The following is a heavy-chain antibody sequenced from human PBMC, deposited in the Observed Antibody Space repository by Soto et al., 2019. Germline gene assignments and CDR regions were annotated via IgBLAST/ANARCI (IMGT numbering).Heavy chain of an antibody. Sequence: ASVKVSCKVSGYTLTELSMHWVRQAPGKGLEWMGGFDPEDGETIYAQKFQGRVTMTEDTPTDTAYMELSSLRSEDTAVYYCATASMDAYCSGGSCSPNWFDPWGQGTLVTVSS. D-gene: IGHD2-15*01. V-gene: IGHV1-24*01. CDR1: GYTLTELS. J-gene: IGHJ5*02. CDR2: FDPEDGET. CDR3: ATASMDAYCSGGSCSPNWFDP.